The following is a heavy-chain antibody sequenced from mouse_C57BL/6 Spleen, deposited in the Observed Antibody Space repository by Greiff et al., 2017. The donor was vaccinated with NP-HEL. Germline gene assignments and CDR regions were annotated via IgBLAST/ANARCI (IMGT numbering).Heavy chain of an antibody. CDR2: IHPNSGST. D-gene: IGHD1-1*01. CDR3: ARSPYGSSLFDY. Sequence: QVQLQQPGAELVKPGASVKLSCKASGYTFTSYWMHWVKQRPGQGLEWIGMIHPNSGSTNNNEKFKSKATLTVDKSSSTAYVQLSSLTSEDSAVYYCARSPYGSSLFDYWGQGTTLTVSS. V-gene: IGHV1-64*01. J-gene: IGHJ2*01. CDR1: GYTFTSYW.